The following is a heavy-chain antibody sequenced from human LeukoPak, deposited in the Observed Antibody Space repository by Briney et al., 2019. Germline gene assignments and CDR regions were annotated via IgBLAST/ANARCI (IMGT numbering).Heavy chain of an antibody. V-gene: IGHV4-39*01. CDR3: ARAYGSSSYFDY. Sequence: PSETLSLTCTVSGGSISSSSYYWGWIRQPPGKGLEWIGSIYYSGSTYYNPSLKSRVTISVDTSKNQFSLKLSSVTAADTAVYYCARAYGSSSYFDYWGQGTLVTVSS. CDR2: IYYSGST. J-gene: IGHJ4*02. CDR1: GGSISSSSYY. D-gene: IGHD6-6*01.